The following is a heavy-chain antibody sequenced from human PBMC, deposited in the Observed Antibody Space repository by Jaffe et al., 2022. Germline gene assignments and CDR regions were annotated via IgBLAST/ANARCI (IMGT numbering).Heavy chain of an antibody. J-gene: IGHJ4*02. CDR2: ISYDGSNK. Sequence: QVQLVESGGGVVQPGRSLRLSCAASGFTFSSYGMHWVRQAPGKGLEWVAVISYDGSNKYYADSVKGRFTISRDNSKNTLYLQMNSLRAEDTAVYYCAKEYCGGDCYYFDYWGQGTLVTVSS. CDR3: AKEYCGGDCYYFDY. CDR1: GFTFSSYG. D-gene: IGHD2-21*01. V-gene: IGHV3-30*18.